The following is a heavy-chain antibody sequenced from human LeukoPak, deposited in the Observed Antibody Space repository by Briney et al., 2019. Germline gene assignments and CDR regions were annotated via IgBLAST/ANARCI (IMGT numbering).Heavy chain of an antibody. CDR3: AKWPTTVTTEDAFDI. CDR2: ISSSSSYI. D-gene: IGHD4-17*01. Sequence: GGSLRLSCAASGFTFSSYWMSWVRQAPGKGLEWVSSISSSSSYIYYADSVKGRFTISRDNAKNSLYLQMNSLRAEDTAVYYCAKWPTTVTTEDAFDIWGQGTMVTVSS. J-gene: IGHJ3*02. V-gene: IGHV3-21*01. CDR1: GFTFSSYW.